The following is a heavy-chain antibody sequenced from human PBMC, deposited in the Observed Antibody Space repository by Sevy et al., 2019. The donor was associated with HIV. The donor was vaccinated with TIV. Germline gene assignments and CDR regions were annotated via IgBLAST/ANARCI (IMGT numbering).Heavy chain of an antibody. CDR1: GDSISTYY. V-gene: IGHV4-59*01. CDR2: IYYRGST. D-gene: IGHD5-18*01. CDR3: ARGIYSYGYWREFDY. J-gene: IGHJ4*02. Sequence: SETLSLTCTVSGDSISTYYWSWIRQPPGKGLEWIGYIYYRGSTNYNPSLKCRVTISLDTSKNQFSMRLNSLAAADTAVYYCARGIYSYGYWREFDYWGQGILVTVSS.